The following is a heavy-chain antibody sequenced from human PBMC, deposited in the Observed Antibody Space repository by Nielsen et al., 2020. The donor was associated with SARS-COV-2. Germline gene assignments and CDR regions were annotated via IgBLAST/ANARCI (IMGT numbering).Heavy chain of an antibody. CDR1: GFTFSSYA. CDR3: ARGDPWGYCSSTSCGKNAFDY. V-gene: IGHV3-23*01. CDR2: ISGSGGST. D-gene: IGHD2-2*01. J-gene: IGHJ4*02. Sequence: GESLKISCAASGFTFSSYAMSWVRQAPGKGLEWVSAISGSGGSTYYADSVKGRFTISRDNSKNTLYLQMNSLRAEDTAVYYCARGDPWGYCSSTSCGKNAFDYWGQGTLVTVSS.